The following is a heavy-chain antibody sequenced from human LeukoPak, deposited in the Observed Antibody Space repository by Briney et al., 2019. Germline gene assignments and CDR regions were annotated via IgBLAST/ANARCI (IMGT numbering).Heavy chain of an antibody. D-gene: IGHD5-18*01. V-gene: IGHV4-34*01. Sequence: PSETLSLTRAVYGGSFSGYYWSWIRQPPGKGLEWIGEINHSGSTNYNPSLKSRVTISVDTSKNQFSLKLSSVTAADTAVYYCARGGGYSYGYGGTFDYWGQGTLVTVSS. CDR2: INHSGST. CDR1: GGSFSGYY. J-gene: IGHJ4*02. CDR3: ARGGGYSYGYGGTFDY.